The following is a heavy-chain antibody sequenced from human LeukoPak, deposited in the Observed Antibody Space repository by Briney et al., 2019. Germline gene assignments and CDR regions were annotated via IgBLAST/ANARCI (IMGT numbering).Heavy chain of an antibody. CDR1: GFTFSSYW. D-gene: IGHD2-15*01. CDR2: IKQDGSEK. CDR3: ARDTLGYCSGGSCYPGFYYYYGMDV. Sequence: GSLRLSCAASGFTFSSYWMSWVRQAPGKGLEWVANIKQDGSEKYYVDSVKGRFTISRDNAKNSLYPQMNSLRAEDTAVYYCARDTLGYCSGGSCYPGFYYYYGMDVWGQGTTVTVSS. J-gene: IGHJ6*02. V-gene: IGHV3-7*03.